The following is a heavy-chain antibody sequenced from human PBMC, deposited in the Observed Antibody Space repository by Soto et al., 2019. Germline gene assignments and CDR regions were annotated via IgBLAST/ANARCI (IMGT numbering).Heavy chain of an antibody. CDR2: IDPSDSYT. V-gene: IGHV5-10-1*01. CDR1: GYSFTSYW. D-gene: IGHD3-22*01. CDR3: ARLRVGYYYDSSGNNWFDP. Sequence: PGESLKISCKGSGYSFTSYWISWVRQMPGKGLEWMGRIDPSDSYTNYSPSFQGHVTISADKSISTAYLQWSSLKASDTAMYYCARLRVGYYYDSSGNNWFDPWGQGTLVTVS. J-gene: IGHJ5*02.